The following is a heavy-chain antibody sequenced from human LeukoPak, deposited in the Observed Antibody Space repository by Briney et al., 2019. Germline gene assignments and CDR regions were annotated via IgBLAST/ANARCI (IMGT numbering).Heavy chain of an antibody. D-gene: IGHD1-14*01. Sequence: PSETLSLTCTVSGGSISSYYWSWIRQPPGKGLEWIGYIYNSGSTSYNPSLKRRATISGDTSKNQFSLKLNSVTAADTAVYYCARAKPNRNPPDYWGQGTLVIVSS. J-gene: IGHJ4*02. CDR1: GGSISSYY. V-gene: IGHV4-59*08. CDR3: ARAKPNRNPPDY. CDR2: IYNSGST.